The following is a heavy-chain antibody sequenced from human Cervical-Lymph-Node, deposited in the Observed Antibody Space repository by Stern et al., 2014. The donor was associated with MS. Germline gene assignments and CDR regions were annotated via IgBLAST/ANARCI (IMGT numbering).Heavy chain of an antibody. CDR1: GLSFSDYW. Sequence: VQLVESGGGLAQPGGSLRLSCAASGLSFSDYWMSWVRQAPGKGLEWVAYIKQDGSEKYYLDSVKGRFPISRDNTKNSLSLQMNSLRAEDTAFYYCARGRDYFGPWGQGTLVTVSS. CDR3: ARGRDYFGP. J-gene: IGHJ4*02. V-gene: IGHV3-7*01. CDR2: IKQDGSEK.